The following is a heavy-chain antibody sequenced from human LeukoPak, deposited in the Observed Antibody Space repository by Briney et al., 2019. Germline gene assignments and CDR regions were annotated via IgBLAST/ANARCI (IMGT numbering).Heavy chain of an antibody. CDR3: ARHIVVQYYLDY. Sequence: PSETLSLTCTVSGGSISSYYWSWIRQPPGKGLEWIGYIYTSGSTNYNPSLKGRVTISVDTSKNQFSLKLSSVTAADTAVYYCARHIVVQYYLDYWGQGTVVTVSS. D-gene: IGHD2-15*01. CDR2: IYTSGST. J-gene: IGHJ4*02. CDR1: GGSISSYY. V-gene: IGHV4-4*09.